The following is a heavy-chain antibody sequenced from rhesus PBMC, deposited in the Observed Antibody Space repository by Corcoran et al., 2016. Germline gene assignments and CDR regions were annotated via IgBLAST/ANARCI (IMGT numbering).Heavy chain of an antibody. D-gene: IGHD5-42*01. CDR1: GFTFSSYW. CDR2: INSGGGST. V-gene: IGHV3S25*01. CDR3: AKARGYSGYSSFDY. Sequence: EVQLVESGGGLAKPGGSLRLSCAASGFTFSSYWMNWVRQDQGKGLAWVSSINSGGGSTYYADSVKDRFTISRDNSKHTLSLQMNSLRAEDTAVYYCAKARGYSGYSSFDYWGQGVLVTVSS. J-gene: IGHJ4*01.